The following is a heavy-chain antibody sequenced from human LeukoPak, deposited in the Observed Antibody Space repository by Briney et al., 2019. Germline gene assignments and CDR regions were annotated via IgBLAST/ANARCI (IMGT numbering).Heavy chain of an antibody. J-gene: IGHJ3*02. CDR1: GYTFTSYY. CDR2: INPSGGST. CDR3: ARLTTIDAFDI. Sequence: ASVKVSCKASGYTFTSYYMHWVRQAPGQGLEWMGIINPSGGSTSYAQKFQGRVTMTRDMSTSTVYMELSSLRSEDTAVYYCARLTTIDAFDIWGQGTMVTVSS. V-gene: IGHV1-46*01. D-gene: IGHD4-11*01.